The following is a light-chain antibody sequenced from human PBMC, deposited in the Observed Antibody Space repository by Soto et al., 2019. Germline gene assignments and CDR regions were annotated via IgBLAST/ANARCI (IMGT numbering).Light chain of an antibody. CDR3: SSYTSSSTPYV. CDR1: SSDFGGCNY. Sequence: QSVLTQPASGSGSPGQSITISCTGTSSDFGGCNYVSWYQQHPGKAPKLMIYEVRNRPSGVSNRFSGYKSGNMASLNISGLQAEDEADYYCSSYTSSSTPYVFGTGTKLTVL. J-gene: IGLJ1*01. V-gene: IGLV2-14*01. CDR2: EVR.